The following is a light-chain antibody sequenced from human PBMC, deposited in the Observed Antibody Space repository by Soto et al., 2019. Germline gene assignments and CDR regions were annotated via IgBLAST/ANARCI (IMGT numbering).Light chain of an antibody. J-gene: IGKJ5*01. CDR1: QDIGNH. CDR3: LQHDSFPPT. V-gene: IGKV1-17*03. CDR2: AAY. Sequence: DIQMTQSPSAMSASVGDRVTISCRASQDIGNHLAWFQQKPGKVPQRLIYAAYSLQTGVPSRFSGSGSGTDSTLTINSLQPEDFATYYCLQHDSFPPTFGQGTRLEIK.